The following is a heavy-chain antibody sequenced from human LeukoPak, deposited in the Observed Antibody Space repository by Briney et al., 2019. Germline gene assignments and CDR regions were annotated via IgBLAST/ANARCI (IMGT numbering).Heavy chain of an antibody. CDR1: GGTFSSYA. D-gene: IGHD3-10*01. J-gene: IGHJ4*02. CDR3: AREGYYYGSGSSPWFDY. V-gene: IGHV1-69*04. Sequence: ASVKVSCKASGGTFSSYAISWVRQAPGQGLEWMGRIIPILGIANYAQKFQGRVTITADKSTSTAYMELSSLRSEDTAVYYCAREGYYYGSGSSPWFDYWGQGTLVTVSS. CDR2: IIPILGIA.